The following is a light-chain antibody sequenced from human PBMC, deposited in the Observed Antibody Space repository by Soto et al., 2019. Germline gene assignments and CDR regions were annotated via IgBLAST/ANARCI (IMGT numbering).Light chain of an antibody. CDR1: QSVGASY. CDR2: GAS. CDR3: QQYGSSSWT. Sequence: EMVLTQSPGTLSLSPGERATLSCRASQSVGASYVAWYQQKPGQAPRLLINGASSRATGIPDRFSGSGSGTDFTLTISRLEPEDFAVYYWQQYGSSSWTFGQGTKVEIK. J-gene: IGKJ1*01. V-gene: IGKV3-20*01.